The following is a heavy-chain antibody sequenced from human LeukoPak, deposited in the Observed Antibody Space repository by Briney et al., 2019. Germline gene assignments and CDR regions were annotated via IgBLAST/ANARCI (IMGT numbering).Heavy chain of an antibody. CDR2: IYYTGST. CDR3: ARTIVDTATYYFDY. J-gene: IGHJ4*02. V-gene: IGHV4-59*02. CDR1: GGSVSDYY. D-gene: IGHD5-18*01. Sequence: SETLSLTCTVSGGSVSDYYWSWIRQSPGKGLEWIGYIYYTGSTSYNPSLRSRVTISVDTSKNQFSLKLSSVTAADTAVYYCARTIVDTATYYFDYWGQGTLVTVSS.